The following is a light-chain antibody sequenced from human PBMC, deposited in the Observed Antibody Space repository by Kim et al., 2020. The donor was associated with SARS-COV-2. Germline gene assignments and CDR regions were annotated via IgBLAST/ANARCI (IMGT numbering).Light chain of an antibody. V-gene: IGLV2-14*01. Sequence: QSALTQPASVSGSPGQSITISCTGTSCDVGGYYYASWYQQHPGKAPLLMIYDVSKRPSGVSNRSSGTKSGNTASLTISGLQAEDEADYYCSSYTSSSTFVFGTGTKVTVL. CDR2: DVS. CDR1: SCDVGGYYY. CDR3: SSYTSSSTFV. J-gene: IGLJ1*01.